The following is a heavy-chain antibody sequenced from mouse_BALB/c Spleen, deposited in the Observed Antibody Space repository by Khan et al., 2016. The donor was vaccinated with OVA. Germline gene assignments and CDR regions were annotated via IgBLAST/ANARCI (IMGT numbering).Heavy chain of an antibody. CDR2: IYPGSGST. CDR1: GYTFTDYI. CDR3: ARSGYGSLAY. J-gene: IGHJ2*01. D-gene: IGHD1-1*01. V-gene: IGHV1-77*01. Sequence: QVQLKQSGPVLVKPGASVKMSCKASGYTFTDYIINWVRQRTGQGLEWIGQIYPGSGSTYSNEKLKGKATLTADKSSNTAYMQLRSLTSEDSAVYFCARSGYGSLAYWGQGTTLTVSS.